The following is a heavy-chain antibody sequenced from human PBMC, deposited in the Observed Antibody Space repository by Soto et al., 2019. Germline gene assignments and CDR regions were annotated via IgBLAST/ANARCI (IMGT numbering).Heavy chain of an antibody. CDR3: VRESKGYFEH. J-gene: IGHJ5*02. CDR2: LTGSGDDT. D-gene: IGHD2-2*01. V-gene: IGHV3-23*01. CDR1: VCSFSPYD. Sequence: VGSLRLSCVSSVCSFSPYDMNWVRQAPGKGLEWVAGLTGSGDDTYYADSVKGRFTISRVNSKNILYLQMNNLRVDDTALYYCVRESKGYFEHWGEGTLGNVSS.